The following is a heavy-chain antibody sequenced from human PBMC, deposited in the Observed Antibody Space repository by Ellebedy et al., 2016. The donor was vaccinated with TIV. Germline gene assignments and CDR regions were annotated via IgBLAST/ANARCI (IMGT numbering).Heavy chain of an antibody. CDR2: ISSSGTYI. V-gene: IGHV3-21*01. J-gene: IGHJ4*02. CDR3: ARGSGDLPFDY. CDR1: GFTFSSYS. D-gene: IGHD4-17*01. Sequence: PGGSLRLSCAASGFTFSSYSMNWVRQAPGKGLEWVSCISSSGTYIYYADSLKARFTISRDSAKNSLYLQMNSLRAEDTAVYYCARGSGDLPFDYWGQGTLVTVSS.